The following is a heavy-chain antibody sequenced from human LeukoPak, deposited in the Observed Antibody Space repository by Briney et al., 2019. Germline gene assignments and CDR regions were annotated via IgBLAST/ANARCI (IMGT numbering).Heavy chain of an antibody. J-gene: IGHJ4*02. CDR3: ARRYCSGNSCYSFDY. V-gene: IGHV3-9*01. CDR1: GFTFDDYA. CDR2: ISWNSGSI. D-gene: IGHD2-2*02. Sequence: GGSLRLSCAASGFTFDDYAMHWVRQAPGKGLEWVSGISWNSGSIGYADSVKGRFTISRDNAKNSLYLQMKSLRAEDTAVYYCARRYCSGNSCYSFDYWGQGTPVTVSP.